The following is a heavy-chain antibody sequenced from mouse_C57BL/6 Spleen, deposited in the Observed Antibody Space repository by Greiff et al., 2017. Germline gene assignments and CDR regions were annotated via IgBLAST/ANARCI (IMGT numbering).Heavy chain of an antibody. CDR1: GYSFTGYF. D-gene: IGHD2-5*01. CDR2: INPYNGDT. J-gene: IGHJ3*01. V-gene: IGHV1-20*01. CDR3: APHYSNSGAY. Sequence: VQLKQSGPELVKPGDSVKISCKASGYSFTGYFMNWVMQSHGKSLEWIGRINPYNGDTFYNQKFKGKAILTVDKSSSTAHMELRSLTSEDSAVYYCAPHYSNSGAYWGQGTLVTVSA.